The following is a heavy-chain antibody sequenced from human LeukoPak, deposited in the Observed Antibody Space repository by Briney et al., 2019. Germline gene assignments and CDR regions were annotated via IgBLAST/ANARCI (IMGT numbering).Heavy chain of an antibody. D-gene: IGHD3-3*01. CDR3: AKVLSGAGCSITFFGLVHCGDYYRDV. J-gene: IGHJ6*03. Sequence: QPGGSLRLSCAASGFTFSSYAMSWVRQAPGKGLEWFSAISGSGGSTYYADSVKGRFTISRDNSKNRLYLQMNSLRAEDTAVYYCAKVLSGAGCSITFFGLVHCGDYYRDVWGKGTTVTVSS. CDR2: ISGSGGST. V-gene: IGHV3-23*01. CDR1: GFTFSSYA.